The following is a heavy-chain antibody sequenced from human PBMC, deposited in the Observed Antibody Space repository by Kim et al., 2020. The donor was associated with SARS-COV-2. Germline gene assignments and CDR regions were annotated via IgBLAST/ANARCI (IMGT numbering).Heavy chain of an antibody. CDR2: ISYDGSNK. Sequence: GGSLRLSCVGSGFTFSSHGMHWVRQAPGKGLEWVAVISYDGSNKHHAGSVKGRFTISRDNSKNTLYLQMNSLRAEDTAVYYCAKGGHYGDYTHVDYWGQGTLVTVSS. D-gene: IGHD4-17*01. V-gene: IGHV3-30*18. CDR1: GFTFSSHG. J-gene: IGHJ4*02. CDR3: AKGGHYGDYTHVDY.